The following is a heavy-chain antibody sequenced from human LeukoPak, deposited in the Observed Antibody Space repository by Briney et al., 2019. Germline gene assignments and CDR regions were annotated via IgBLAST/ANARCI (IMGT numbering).Heavy chain of an antibody. CDR3: ARGLMTTVTFHI. J-gene: IGHJ3*02. CDR1: GFTFSRFT. V-gene: IGHV3-21*01. D-gene: IGHD4-17*01. Sequence: PGGSLRLSCAASGFTFSRFTINWVRQAPGKGLEWVSSISSSSDYIYYADSLRGRFTISRDNAKNSLYLQVNSLRAEDTGVYYCARGLMTTVTFHIWGHGTMVTVSS. CDR2: ISSSSDYI.